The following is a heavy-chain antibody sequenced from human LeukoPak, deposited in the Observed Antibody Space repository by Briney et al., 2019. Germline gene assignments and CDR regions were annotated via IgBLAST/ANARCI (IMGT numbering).Heavy chain of an antibody. CDR2: ISWNSGNI. CDR1: GFTFDDYA. CDR3: ARYQWLVPATFDY. D-gene: IGHD6-19*01. Sequence: GGSLRLSCAASGFTFDDYAMHWVRQAPGKGLEWVSGISWNSGNIGYADSVKGRFTISRDNAKNSLYLQMNSLRAEDTAVYYCARYQWLVPATFDYWGQGTLVTVSS. J-gene: IGHJ4*02. V-gene: IGHV3-9*01.